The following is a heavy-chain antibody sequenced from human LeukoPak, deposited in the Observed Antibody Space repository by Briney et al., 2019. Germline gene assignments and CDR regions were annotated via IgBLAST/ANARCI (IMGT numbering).Heavy chain of an antibody. CDR1: GGSISSGGYS. Sequence: SQTLSLTCAVSGGSISSGGYSWSWIRQPPGKGLEWIGYIYHSGSTYYNPSLKSRVAISVDRSKNQFSLKLSSVTAADTAVYYCARGGYSSSWYYFDYWGQGTLVTVSS. CDR2: IYHSGST. D-gene: IGHD6-13*01. J-gene: IGHJ4*02. V-gene: IGHV4-30-2*01. CDR3: ARGGYSSSWYYFDY.